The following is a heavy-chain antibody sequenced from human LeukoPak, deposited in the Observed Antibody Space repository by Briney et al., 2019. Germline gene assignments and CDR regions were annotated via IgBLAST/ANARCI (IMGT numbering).Heavy chain of an antibody. J-gene: IGHJ4*02. CDR2: SGSP. CDR3: TTYYVGEGGRGH. D-gene: IGHD2-21*01. Sequence: SETLSLTCTVSGGSISSYYWSWIRQAPGKGLEWIGHSGSPSYNPSLKSRVMISIDTSKNQFSLKVSTVTAADTAVYYCTTYYVGEGGRGHWGPGTLVTVSS. V-gene: IGHV4-59*01. CDR1: GGSISSYY.